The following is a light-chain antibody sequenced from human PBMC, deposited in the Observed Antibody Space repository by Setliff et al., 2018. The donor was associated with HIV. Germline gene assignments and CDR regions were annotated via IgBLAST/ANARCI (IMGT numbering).Light chain of an antibody. CDR1: SSNIGSNH. CDR2: RNN. J-gene: IGLJ1*01. CDR3: AAWDDSLSGSYV. Sequence: VLTQPPSASGTPGQRVTISCSGSSSNIGSNHVYWYQQLPGTTPKLLIYRNNQRPSGVPDRFSGSKSGTSASLAISGPRSEDEADYFCAAWDDSLSGSYVFGAGTKVTVL. V-gene: IGLV1-47*01.